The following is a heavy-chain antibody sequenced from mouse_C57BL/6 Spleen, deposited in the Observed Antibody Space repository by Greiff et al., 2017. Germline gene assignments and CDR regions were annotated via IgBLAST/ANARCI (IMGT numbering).Heavy chain of an antibody. J-gene: IGHJ3*01. D-gene: IGHD2-3*01. CDR3: ARFDGYYDWFAY. Sequence: QVQLQQPGAELVRPGSSVKLSCKASGYTFTSYWMHWVKQRPIQGLEWIGNIDPSDSETHYNQKFKDKATLTVDKSSSTAYMQLSSLTSEDSAVYYCARFDGYYDWFAYWGQGTLVTVSA. CDR2: IDPSDSET. V-gene: IGHV1-52*01. CDR1: GYTFTSYW.